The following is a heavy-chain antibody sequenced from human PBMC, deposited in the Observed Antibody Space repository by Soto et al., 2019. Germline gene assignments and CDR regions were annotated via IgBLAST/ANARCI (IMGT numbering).Heavy chain of an antibody. V-gene: IGHV3-30-3*01. J-gene: IGHJ4*02. CDR3: ARVTIPYSSGPFDY. CDR2: ISYDGSNK. CDR1: GFTFSSYA. Sequence: PGGSLRLSCAASGFTFSSYAMHWVRQAPGKGLEWVAVISYDGSNKYYADSVKGRFTISRDNPKNTLYLQMNSLRAEDTAVYYCARVTIPYSSGPFDYWGQGTLVTVSS. D-gene: IGHD6-19*01.